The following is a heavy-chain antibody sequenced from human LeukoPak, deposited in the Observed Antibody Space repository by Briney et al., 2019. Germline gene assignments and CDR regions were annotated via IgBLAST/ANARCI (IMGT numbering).Heavy chain of an antibody. CDR1: GASISGSGYY. V-gene: IGHV4-39*01. CDR2: IYYTGST. Sequence: SETLSLTCAVSGASISGSGYYLGWIRQPPGKGLEWIGNIYYTGSTYYNASLQSRVTISIDMSKNQFSLRLSFVTAADTAMYYCVKSGGYGLIDYWGQGALVTVSS. CDR3: VKSGGYGLIDY. J-gene: IGHJ4*02. D-gene: IGHD6-19*01.